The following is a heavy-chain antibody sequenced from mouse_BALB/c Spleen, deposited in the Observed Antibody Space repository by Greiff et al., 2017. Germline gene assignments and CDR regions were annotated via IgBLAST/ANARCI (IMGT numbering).Heavy chain of an antibody. Sequence: EVHLVESGGDLVKPGGSLKPSCAASGFTFSSYGMSWVRQTPDKRLEWVATISSGGSYTYYPDSVKGRFTISRDNAKNTLYLQMSSLKSEDTAMYYCARPNPLLLRQSHWYFDVWGAGTTVTVSS. V-gene: IGHV5-6*01. CDR2: ISSGGSYT. CDR1: GFTFSSYG. CDR3: ARPNPLLLRQSHWYFDV. D-gene: IGHD1-1*01. J-gene: IGHJ1*01.